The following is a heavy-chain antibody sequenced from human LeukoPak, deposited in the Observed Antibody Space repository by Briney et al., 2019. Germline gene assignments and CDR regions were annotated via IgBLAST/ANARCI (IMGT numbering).Heavy chain of an antibody. CDR3: ARAGVRGVIEY. D-gene: IGHD3-10*01. Sequence: PSETLSLTCTVSGGPISSGGYYWSWIRQHPGKGLEWVGYIYYRGNTNYNPSLKSRVTISVDTSKNQFSLKLNSVTAADTAVYYCARAGVRGVIEYWGQGTLVTVSS. CDR2: IYYRGNT. J-gene: IGHJ4*02. V-gene: IGHV4-61*08. CDR1: GGPISSGGYY.